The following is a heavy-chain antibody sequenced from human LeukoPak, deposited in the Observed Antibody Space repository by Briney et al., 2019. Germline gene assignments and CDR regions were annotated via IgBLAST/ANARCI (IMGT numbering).Heavy chain of an antibody. V-gene: IGHV4-59*08. Sequence: PSETLSLTCTFSSGSISSYYWNWVRQPPGKGLEWIGYIYYSGTTNYNPSLKSRVTISVDTSKNQFSLQLNSVTAADTAVYYCARWPFGSGSYGFDIWGQGARVTVSS. CDR3: ARWPFGSGSYGFDI. CDR1: SGSISSYY. CDR2: IYYSGTT. J-gene: IGHJ3*02. D-gene: IGHD3-10*01.